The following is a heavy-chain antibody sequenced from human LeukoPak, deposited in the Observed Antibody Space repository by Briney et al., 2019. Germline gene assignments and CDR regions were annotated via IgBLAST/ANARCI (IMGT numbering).Heavy chain of an antibody. D-gene: IGHD2-21*01. CDR3: ARRKLVKRYYYYMDV. CDR1: GYTFTSYD. Sequence: GASVKVSCKASGYTFTSYDINWVRQATGQGLEWMGWMNPNSGNTGYAQKFQGRVTITRNTSISTAYMELSSLRSEDTAVYYCARRKLVKRYYYYMDVWGKGTTVTVSS. V-gene: IGHV1-8*03. CDR2: MNPNSGNT. J-gene: IGHJ6*03.